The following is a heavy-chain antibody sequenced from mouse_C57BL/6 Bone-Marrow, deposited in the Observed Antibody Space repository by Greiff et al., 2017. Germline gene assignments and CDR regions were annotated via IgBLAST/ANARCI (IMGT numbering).Heavy chain of an antibody. CDR2: IHPNSGST. V-gene: IGHV1-64*01. Sequence: QVQLQQPGAELVKPGASVKLSCKASGYTFTSYWMHWVKQRPGQGLEWIGMIHPNSGSTNYNEKFKSKATLTVDKSSSTAYMQLSSLTSEDSAVYYCARWDGYYLYYYAMDYWGQGTSVTVSS. CDR3: ARWDGYYLYYYAMDY. CDR1: GYTFTSYW. D-gene: IGHD2-3*01. J-gene: IGHJ4*01.